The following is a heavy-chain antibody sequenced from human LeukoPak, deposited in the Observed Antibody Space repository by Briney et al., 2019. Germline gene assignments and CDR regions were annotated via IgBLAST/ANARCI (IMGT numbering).Heavy chain of an antibody. CDR1: GFNFRSYA. V-gene: IGHV3-30-3*01. CDR2: ISYDGSNE. CDR3: AKAYYDFWSGYPFDY. J-gene: IGHJ4*02. D-gene: IGHD3-3*01. Sequence: GGSLRLSCAASGFNFRSYAMHWVRQAPGKGVEWVAVISYDGSNEDYTDSVKGRFIISRDDSKNIMSLQLNSLRVDDTAVYYCAKAYYDFWSGYPFDYWGQGTLVTVSS.